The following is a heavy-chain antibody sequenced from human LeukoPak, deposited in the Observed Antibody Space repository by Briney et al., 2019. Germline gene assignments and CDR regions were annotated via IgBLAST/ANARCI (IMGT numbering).Heavy chain of an antibody. CDR1: GYTFTSYD. CDR3: ASVLYCGADCYSGRYFFDY. CDR2: INPSGDST. Sequence: ASVKVSCKASGYTFTSYDMHWVRQAPGQGLEWMGIINPSGDSTSYAQKFQGRVTMTRDTSTSTVYMELSSLRSEDTAVYYCASVLYCGADCYSGRYFFDYWGQGTLVTVSS. J-gene: IGHJ4*02. D-gene: IGHD2-21*02. V-gene: IGHV1-46*01.